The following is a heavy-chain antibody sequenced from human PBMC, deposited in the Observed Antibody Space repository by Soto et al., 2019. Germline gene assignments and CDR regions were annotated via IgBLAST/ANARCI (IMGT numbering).Heavy chain of an antibody. D-gene: IGHD1-26*01. J-gene: IGHJ4*02. Sequence: QVQLVESGGGVVQPGRSLRLSCAASGFTFSSYGMHWVRQAPGKGLGWVAVIWYDGSNKYYADSVKGRFTISRDNSKNTLYLQMNSLRAEDTAVYYCARCPSGSYLAVDYWGQGTLVTVSS. CDR2: IWYDGSNK. CDR1: GFTFSSYG. CDR3: ARCPSGSYLAVDY. V-gene: IGHV3-33*01.